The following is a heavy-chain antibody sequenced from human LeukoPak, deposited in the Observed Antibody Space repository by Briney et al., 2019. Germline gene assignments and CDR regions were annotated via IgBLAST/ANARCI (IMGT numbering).Heavy chain of an antibody. Sequence: TPSQTLSLTCTVSGGSISSGGYYWSWIRQHPGKGLEWIGYIYYSGSAYYNPSLKSRVTISRDTSKNQFSLKLSSVTAADTAVYYCATSSIAARRYFQHWGQGTLVTVSS. CDR3: ATSSIAARRYFQH. J-gene: IGHJ1*01. CDR2: IYYSGSA. V-gene: IGHV4-31*03. D-gene: IGHD6-6*01. CDR1: GGSISSGGYY.